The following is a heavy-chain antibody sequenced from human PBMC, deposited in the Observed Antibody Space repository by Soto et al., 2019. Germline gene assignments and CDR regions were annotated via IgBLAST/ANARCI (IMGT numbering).Heavy chain of an antibody. CDR2: IYPGDSDT. Sequence: GESLKISCKGSGYSFTSYWIGWVRQMPGKGLEWMGIIYPGDSDTRYSPSFQGQVTISADKSISTAYLQWSSLKASDTAMYYCARHPTVGATPYYYYGMDVWGQGTTVTVSS. V-gene: IGHV5-51*01. J-gene: IGHJ6*02. CDR3: ARHPTVGATPYYYYGMDV. D-gene: IGHD1-26*01. CDR1: GYSFTSYW.